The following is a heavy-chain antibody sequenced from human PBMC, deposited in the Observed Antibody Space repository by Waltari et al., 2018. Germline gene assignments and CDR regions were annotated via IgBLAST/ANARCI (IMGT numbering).Heavy chain of an antibody. D-gene: IGHD2-21*01. CDR1: GFTFSDYE. V-gene: IGHV3-48*03. CDR3: ARDRTYCGGDCYSHWFDP. J-gene: IGHJ5*02. Sequence: EVQLVESGGGLVQPGGSLRLSCAASGFTFSDYEMNWVRQAPGKGLEWLSYISSTGSTIYYADSVKGRFTISRDNAKDSLYLQINSLRAEDTAVYYCARDRTYCGGDCYSHWFDPWGQGTLVTVSS. CDR2: ISSTGSTI.